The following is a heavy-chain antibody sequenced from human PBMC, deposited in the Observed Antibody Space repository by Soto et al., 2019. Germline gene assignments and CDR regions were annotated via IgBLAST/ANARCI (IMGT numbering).Heavy chain of an antibody. CDR2: IYYSGST. J-gene: IGHJ5*02. CDR3: ARDRGYYDSSGSTNRFDL. V-gene: IGHV4-59*01. D-gene: IGHD3-22*01. Sequence: SETLSLTCTVSGGSISSYYWSWIWQPPGKGLEWIGYIYYSGSTNYNPSLKSRVTISVDTSKNQFSLKLSSVTAADTAVYYCARDRGYYDSSGSTNRFDLWGQGTLVTVSS. CDR1: GGSISSYY.